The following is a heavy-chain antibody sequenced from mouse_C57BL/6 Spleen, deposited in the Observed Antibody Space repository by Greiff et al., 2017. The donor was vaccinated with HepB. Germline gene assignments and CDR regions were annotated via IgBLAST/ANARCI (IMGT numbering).Heavy chain of an antibody. J-gene: IGHJ1*03. CDR3: AREAYSLITTVVARYFDV. CDR1: GYAFSSSW. CDR2: IYPGDGDT. D-gene: IGHD1-1*01. V-gene: IGHV1-82*01. Sequence: VQRVESGPELVKPGASVKISCKASGYAFSSSWMNWVKQRPGKGLEWIGRIYPGDGDTNYNGKFKGKATLTADKSSSTAYMQLSSLTSEDSAVYFCAREAYSLITTVVARYFDVWGTGTTVTVSS.